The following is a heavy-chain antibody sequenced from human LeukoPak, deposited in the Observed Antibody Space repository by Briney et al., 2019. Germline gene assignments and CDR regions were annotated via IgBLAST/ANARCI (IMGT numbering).Heavy chain of an antibody. V-gene: IGHV4-38-2*02. CDR1: GYSISSGYY. Sequence: SETLSLTCTVSGYSISSGYYWGWIRQPPGKGLEWIGSIYHSGGTYYNPSLKSRVTMSVDTSKNQFSLKLTSVTAADTAVFYCARQGVGKYNWNFLNWFDPWGPGTLVTVSS. J-gene: IGHJ5*02. D-gene: IGHD1-7*01. CDR3: ARQGVGKYNWNFLNWFDP. CDR2: IYHSGGT.